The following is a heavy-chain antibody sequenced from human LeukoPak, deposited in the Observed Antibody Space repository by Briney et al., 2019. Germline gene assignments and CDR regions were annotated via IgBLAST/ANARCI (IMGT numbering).Heavy chain of an antibody. V-gene: IGHV1-46*01. CDR3: ARDKGPKILQI. D-gene: IGHD5-24*01. J-gene: IGHJ3*02. CDR1: GYTFTSYA. Sequence: ASVKVSCKASGYTFTSYAMNWVRQAPGQGLEWMGIINPSGGSTSYAQKFQGRVTMTRDTSTSTVYMELSSLRSEDTAVYYCARDKGPKILQIWGQGTMVTVSS. CDR2: INPSGGST.